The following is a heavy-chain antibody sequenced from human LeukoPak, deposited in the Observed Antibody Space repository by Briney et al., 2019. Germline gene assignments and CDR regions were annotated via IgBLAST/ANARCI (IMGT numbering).Heavy chain of an antibody. D-gene: IGHD1-1*01. J-gene: IGHJ4*02. CDR2: LSKSGNT. V-gene: IGHV4-59*01. CDR1: GGSISSYY. CDR3: ARVGDWNDLVY. Sequence: SETLSLTCTVSGGSISSYYWSWIRLPPGKGLEWIGYLSKSGNTNYSPSLKSRVTISVDASKNQFSLRLRSVTAADTAVYYCARVGDWNDLVYWGQGTLVSVSS.